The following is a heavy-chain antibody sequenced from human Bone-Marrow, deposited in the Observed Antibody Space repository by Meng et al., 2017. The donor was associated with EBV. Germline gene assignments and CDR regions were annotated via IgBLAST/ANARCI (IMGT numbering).Heavy chain of an antibody. J-gene: IGHJ5*02. CDR3: ARSYCSGGSCYISWFDP. CDR2: INPNSGGT. D-gene: IGHD2-15*01. V-gene: IGHV1-2*06. Sequence: QVQLVQSGAEVKKPGASVKVSCRSSGYTFTAYYMHWVRQAPGQGLEWMGRINPNSGGTNYAQNFQGRVTMTRDTSISTAYMELSRLRSDDTAVYYCARSYCSGGSCYISWFDPWGQGTLVTVSS. CDR1: GYTFTAYY.